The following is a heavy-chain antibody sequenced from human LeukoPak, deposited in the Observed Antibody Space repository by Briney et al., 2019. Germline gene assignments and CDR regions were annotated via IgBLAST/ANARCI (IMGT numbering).Heavy chain of an antibody. CDR3: ARYVTYYHGSGSYDY. J-gene: IGHJ4*02. V-gene: IGHV1-18*01. D-gene: IGHD3-10*01. Sequence: ASVKVSCKASGYTFTSYGISWVRQAPGQGLEWVGWISAYNGNTNYAQKLQGRVTMTTDTSTSTAYMELRSLRSDDTAVYYCARYVTYYHGSGSYDYWGQGTLVTVSS. CDR1: GYTFTSYG. CDR2: ISAYNGNT.